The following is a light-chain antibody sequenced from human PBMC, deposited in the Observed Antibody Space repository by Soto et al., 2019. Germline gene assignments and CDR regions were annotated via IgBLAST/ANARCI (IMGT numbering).Light chain of an antibody. CDR3: ATWDSSLSTGV. Sequence: QSVLTQPPSVSAAPGQKVTISCSGSSSTTGNNYVSWYQQLPGTAPKLLIYENDKRPSGIPDRFSGSKSGTSATLDITGLQTGDEADYYCATWDSSLSTGVFGTGTEVTVL. V-gene: IGLV1-51*02. J-gene: IGLJ1*01. CDR1: SSTTGNNY. CDR2: END.